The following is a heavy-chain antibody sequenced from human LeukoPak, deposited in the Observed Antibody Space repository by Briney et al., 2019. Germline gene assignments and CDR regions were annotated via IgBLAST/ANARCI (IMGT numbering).Heavy chain of an antibody. J-gene: IGHJ4*02. Sequence: GKSLKISCKGSGYSFTSYWIGWVRQLPGKGLEWMGFINPGDSDTRYSPSFQGQVTISADKSISTPYLQWSSLKASDTAMYYCARRDGYTYGPYFDYWGQGTLVTVSS. V-gene: IGHV5-51*01. CDR2: INPGDSDT. D-gene: IGHD5-18*01. CDR1: GYSFTSYW. CDR3: ARRDGYTYGPYFDY.